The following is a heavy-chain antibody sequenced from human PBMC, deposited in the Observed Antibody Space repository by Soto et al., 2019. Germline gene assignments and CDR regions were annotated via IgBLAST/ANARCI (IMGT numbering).Heavy chain of an antibody. CDR1: GYTFTSYA. D-gene: IGHD1-26*01. CDR2: INAGNGNT. Sequence: QVQLVQSGAEVKKPGASVKGSFKASGYTFTSYAMHWVRQAPGQRLEWMGWINAGNGNTKYSQNFQHRVTITSDTSASTDYMELSSLSSEDTAVYYCARGGSLYWYFDLWGCGTLVTISS. V-gene: IGHV1-3*01. J-gene: IGHJ2*01. CDR3: ARGGSLYWYFDL.